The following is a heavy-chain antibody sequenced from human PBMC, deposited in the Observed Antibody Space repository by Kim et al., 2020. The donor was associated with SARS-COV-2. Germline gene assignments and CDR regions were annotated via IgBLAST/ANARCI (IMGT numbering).Heavy chain of an antibody. CDR3: AKDRGGSGWPVFDC. Sequence: GGSLRLSCAASGFTLSNNAMSWVRQAPGRGLECVSTIRASAETTYYAGSVNGRFTISRDISKHTLYLQLSSLRADDTAIYYCAKDRGGSGWPVFDCWGQGTLVTVSS. CDR1: GFTLSNNA. D-gene: IGHD6-19*01. V-gene: IGHV3-23*01. CDR2: IRASAETT. J-gene: IGHJ4*02.